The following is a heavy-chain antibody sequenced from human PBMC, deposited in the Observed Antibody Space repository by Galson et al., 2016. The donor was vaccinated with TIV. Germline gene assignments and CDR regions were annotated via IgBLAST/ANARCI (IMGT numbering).Heavy chain of an antibody. CDR2: ISNYNVNT. D-gene: IGHD2-15*01. J-gene: IGHJ3*01. Sequence: SVKVSCKASGYSFTSYGIAWVRQAPGQGLAWMGWISNYNVNTKYAQKFQGRVTLTTDTATSTVYMELRSLRFDDTAVYFCARGRAADHAFDFRGQGTMVTVSS. CDR3: ARGRAADHAFDF. CDR1: GYSFTSYG. V-gene: IGHV1-18*01.